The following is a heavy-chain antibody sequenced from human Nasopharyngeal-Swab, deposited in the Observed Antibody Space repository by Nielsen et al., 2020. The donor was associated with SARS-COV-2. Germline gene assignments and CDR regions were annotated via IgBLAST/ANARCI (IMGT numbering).Heavy chain of an antibody. CDR2: ISGSGGGT. CDR3: AKESLRREMATMSAHDY. CDR1: GFTFSSYA. J-gene: IGHJ4*02. D-gene: IGHD5-24*01. Sequence: GGSLRLSCAASGFTFSSYAMSWVRQAPGKGLEWVSAISGSGGGTYYADSVKGRFTISRDNSKNTLYLQMNSLRAEDTAVYYCAKESLRREMATMSAHDYWGQGTLVTVSS. V-gene: IGHV3-23*01.